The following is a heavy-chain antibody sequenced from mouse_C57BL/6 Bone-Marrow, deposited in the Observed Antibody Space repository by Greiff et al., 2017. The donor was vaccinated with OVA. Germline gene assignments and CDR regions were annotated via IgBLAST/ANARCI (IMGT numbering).Heavy chain of an antibody. CDR3: ARGRSGFPCAY. Sequence: QVPVTQSGAELVRPGTSVTMSCKASGYTFTNYWLGLAKQLPGHVLAWIGDIYPGGGYTNYNEKFKGNATLTADKSSSTAYMQFSSLTSEDSAIYYGARGRSGFPCAYWGKGTLVTVSA. CDR1: GYTFTNYW. V-gene: IGHV1-63*01. CDR2: IYPGGGYT. J-gene: IGHJ3*01. D-gene: IGHD3-2*02.